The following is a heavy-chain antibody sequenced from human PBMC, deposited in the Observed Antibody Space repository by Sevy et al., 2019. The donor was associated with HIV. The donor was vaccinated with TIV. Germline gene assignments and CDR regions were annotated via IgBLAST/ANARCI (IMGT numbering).Heavy chain of an antibody. CDR1: GFTFSRYG. J-gene: IGHJ3*02. CDR2: IWNDRGNK. V-gene: IGHV3-33*01. Sequence: VGSLRLSCAASGFTFSRYGMHWVRQAPGKGLEWVAVIWNDRGNKHYADSVKGRFTISRDNSKNTLYLQMNSLRAEDSAVYYCAGLPNNYYDSSGSSGDDAFDIWGQGTMVTVSS. D-gene: IGHD3-22*01. CDR3: AGLPNNYYDSSGSSGDDAFDI.